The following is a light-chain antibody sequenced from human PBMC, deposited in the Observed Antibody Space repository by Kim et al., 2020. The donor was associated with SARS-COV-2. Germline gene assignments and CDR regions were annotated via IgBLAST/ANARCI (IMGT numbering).Light chain of an antibody. CDR3: SSYTSSSTWV. V-gene: IGLV2-14*03. J-gene: IGLJ3*02. CDR2: DVS. Sequence: GQSITISCTGTSSDVGGYNYVSWYQKHPGKAPKLMIYDVSNRPSGVSNRFAGSKSGNTASLTISGLQAEDEAYYYCSSYTSSSTWVFGGGTKLTVL. CDR1: SSDVGGYNY.